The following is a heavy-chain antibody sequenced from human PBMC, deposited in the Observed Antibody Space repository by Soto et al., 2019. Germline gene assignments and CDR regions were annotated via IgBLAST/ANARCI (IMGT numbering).Heavy chain of an antibody. D-gene: IGHD3-10*01. CDR3: ARDRRVLLWFGELSPLDY. V-gene: IGHV3-33*01. CDR1: GFTFSSYG. Sequence: GGSLRLSCAASGFTFSSYGMHWVRQAPGKGLEWVAVIWYDGSNKYYADSVKGRFTISRDNSKNTLYLQMNSLRAEDTAVYYCARDRRVLLWFGELSPLDYWGQGTLVTVSS. CDR2: IWYDGSNK. J-gene: IGHJ4*02.